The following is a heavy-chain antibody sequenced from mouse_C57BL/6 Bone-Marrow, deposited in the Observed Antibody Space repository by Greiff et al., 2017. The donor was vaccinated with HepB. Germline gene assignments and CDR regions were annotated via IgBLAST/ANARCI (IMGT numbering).Heavy chain of an antibody. CDR1: GYTFTSYW. V-gene: IGHV1-74*01. D-gene: IGHD2-5*01. Sequence: VQLQQPGAELVKPGASVKVSCKASGYTFTSYWMHWVKQRPGQGLEWIGRIHPSDSDTNYNQKFKGKATLTVDKSSSTAYMQRSSLTSEDSAVYYCAIETYYSNYVGYWYFDVWGTGTTVTVSS. CDR3: AIETYYSNYVGYWYFDV. J-gene: IGHJ1*03. CDR2: IHPSDSDT.